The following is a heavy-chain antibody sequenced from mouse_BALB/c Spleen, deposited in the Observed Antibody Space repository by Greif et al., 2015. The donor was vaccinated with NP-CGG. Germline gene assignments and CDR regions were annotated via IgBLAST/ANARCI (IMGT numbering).Heavy chain of an antibody. D-gene: IGHD2-10*02. CDR2: ISSGGGNT. Sequence: EVKLMESGGGLVKPGGSLKLSCAASGFTFSSYTMSWVRQTPEKRLEWVATISSGGGNTYYPDSVKGRFTISRDNAKNNLFLQMSSLRSEDTALYYCARAYGNPIYYAMDYWGQGTSVTVSS. CDR3: ARAYGNPIYYAMDY. V-gene: IGHV5-9*03. J-gene: IGHJ4*01. CDR1: GFTFSSYT.